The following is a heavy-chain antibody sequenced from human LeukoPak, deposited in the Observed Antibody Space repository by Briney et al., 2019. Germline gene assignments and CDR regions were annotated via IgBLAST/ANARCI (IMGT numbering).Heavy chain of an antibody. CDR3: TKEWSNAGTTISPPDY. CDR2: ISGPGRTT. CDR1: GFTFNSYV. V-gene: IGHV3-23*01. J-gene: IGHJ4*02. Sequence: PGGSLRLSCAASGFTFNSYVMSSVRQAPGKGLEWVSGISGPGRTTYYADFVKGRFTISRDNSKNTLYLQMNNMRVEDTAVYFCTKEWSNAGTTISPPDYWGQGTLVTVSA. D-gene: IGHD1-7*01.